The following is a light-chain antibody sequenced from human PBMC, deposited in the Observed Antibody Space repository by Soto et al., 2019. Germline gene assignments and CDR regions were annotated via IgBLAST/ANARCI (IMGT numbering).Light chain of an antibody. CDR2: KAS. CDR3: QQYITYST. CDR1: QSISSW. J-gene: IGKJ1*01. V-gene: IGKV1-5*03. Sequence: DVQMTQSPSTLSASIGDRVTITCRASQSISSWLAWYQQKPGKAPKLLIYKASSLESGVPSRFSGSGSGKEFTLTISSLQPDDFATYYCQQYITYSTFGQGTKVEI.